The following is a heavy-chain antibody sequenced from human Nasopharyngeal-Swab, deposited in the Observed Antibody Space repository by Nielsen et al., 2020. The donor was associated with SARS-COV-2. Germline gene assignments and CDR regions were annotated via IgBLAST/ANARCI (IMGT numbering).Heavy chain of an antibody. CDR3: ARGDYVWGSYHYFDY. V-gene: IGHV1-18*01. D-gene: IGHD3-16*02. CDR2: ISAYNGNT. J-gene: IGHJ4*02. Sequence: ASVKVSCKASGYTFTSYGISWVRQAPGQGLEWMGWISAYNGNTNYAQKLQGRITMTTDTSTSTAYMELRSLRSDDTAVYYCARGDYVWGSYHYFDYWGQGTLVTVSS. CDR1: GYTFTSYG.